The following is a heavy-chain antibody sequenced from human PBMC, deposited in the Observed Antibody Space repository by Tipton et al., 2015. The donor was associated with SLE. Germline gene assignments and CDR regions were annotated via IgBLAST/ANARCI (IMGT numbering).Heavy chain of an antibody. CDR2: ISGSGTTI. J-gene: IGHJ4*02. V-gene: IGHV3-48*03. D-gene: IGHD4-17*01. CDR3: VYGDWLGLDY. Sequence: SLRLSCAASGFTFSTYEMNWVRQAPGKGLEWVSYISGSGTTIYYADSVKGRFIISRDNAKNSLYLQMNSLRAEDTAVYYCVYGDWLGLDYWGQGTLVTVSS. CDR1: GFTFSTYE.